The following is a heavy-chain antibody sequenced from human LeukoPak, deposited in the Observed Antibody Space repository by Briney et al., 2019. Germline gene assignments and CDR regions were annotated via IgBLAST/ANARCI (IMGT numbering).Heavy chain of an antibody. V-gene: IGHV1-46*01. Sequence: ASVKVSCKASGYTFTSYYMHWVRQAPGQGLEWMGVINPSGSSTGYARKFQGRVTMTKDMSTSTVYMDLSSLRSDDTAVYYCARDPVIGYYGSGSYNHYYYYMDVWGKGTTVTVSS. D-gene: IGHD3-10*01. CDR2: INPSGSST. CDR1: GYTFTSYY. CDR3: ARDPVIGYYGSGSYNHYYYYMDV. J-gene: IGHJ6*03.